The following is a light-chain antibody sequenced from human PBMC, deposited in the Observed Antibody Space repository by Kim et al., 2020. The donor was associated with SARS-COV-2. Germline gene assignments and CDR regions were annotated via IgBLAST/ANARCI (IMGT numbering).Light chain of an antibody. CDR3: NSRDSNGNVL. Sequence: SSELTQDPAVSVALGQTVRITCQGDSLRSYYATWYQQKPGQAPILVIYGKNNRPSGIPDRFSGSSSGNTASLTITEPQAGDEADYYCNSRDSNGNVLFGG. CDR1: SLRSYY. V-gene: IGLV3-19*01. CDR2: GKN. J-gene: IGLJ2*01.